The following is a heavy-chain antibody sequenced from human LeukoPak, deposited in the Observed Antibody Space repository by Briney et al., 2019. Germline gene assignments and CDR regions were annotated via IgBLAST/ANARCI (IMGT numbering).Heavy chain of an antibody. D-gene: IGHD2-21*01. CDR2: ISYDGSNK. CDR1: GFTFSSYA. J-gene: IGHJ4*02. V-gene: IGHV3-30*04. CDR3: AREFVAIASPHGY. Sequence: GGSLRLSCAASGFTFSSYAMHWVRQAPGKGLEWVAVISYDGSNKYYADSVKGRFTISRDNSKNTLYLQMNSLRAEDTAVYCCAREFVAIASPHGYWGQGTLVTVSS.